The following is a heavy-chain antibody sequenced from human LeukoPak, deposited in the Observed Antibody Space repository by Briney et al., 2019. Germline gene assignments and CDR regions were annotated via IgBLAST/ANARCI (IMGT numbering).Heavy chain of an antibody. CDR1: GGTFSSYA. CDR2: IIPILGIA. Sequence: GSSVKVSCKASGGTFSSYAISWVRQAPGQGLEWMGRIIPILGIANYAQKFQGRVTITADKSTSTAYMELSSLRSEDTAVYYCARGVSTTGTTYYYGMDLWGQGTTVTVSS. V-gene: IGHV1-69*04. CDR3: ARGVSTTGTTYYYGMDL. D-gene: IGHD1-1*01. J-gene: IGHJ6*02.